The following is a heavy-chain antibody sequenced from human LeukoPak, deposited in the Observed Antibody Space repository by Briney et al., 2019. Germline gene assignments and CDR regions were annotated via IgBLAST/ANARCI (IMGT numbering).Heavy chain of an antibody. CDR1: GGSISRFY. CDR2: IYYSGST. J-gene: IGHJ4*02. CDR3: ARDSGMVRGTVDY. Sequence: SETLSLTCTVSGGSISRFYWGWIRQPPGKGLEWIGYIYYSGSTNYNPSLKSRVTISVDTSKNQFSLRLNSVTAADTAVYYCARDSGMVRGTVDYWGQGTLVTVSS. D-gene: IGHD3-10*01. V-gene: IGHV4-59*01.